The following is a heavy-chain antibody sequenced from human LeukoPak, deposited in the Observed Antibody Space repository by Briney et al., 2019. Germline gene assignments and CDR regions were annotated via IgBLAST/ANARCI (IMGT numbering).Heavy chain of an antibody. CDR2: INAGNGNT. Sequence: ASVKVSCKASGYTFTSYAMHWVRQAPGQRLEWMGWINAGNGNTKYSQKFQGRVTITRDTSASTAYMELSSLRSEDTAVYYCLMITFGGVPPPSNWGQGTLVTVSS. V-gene: IGHV1-3*01. D-gene: IGHD3-16*01. CDR1: GYTFTSYA. CDR3: LMITFGGVPPPSN. J-gene: IGHJ4*02.